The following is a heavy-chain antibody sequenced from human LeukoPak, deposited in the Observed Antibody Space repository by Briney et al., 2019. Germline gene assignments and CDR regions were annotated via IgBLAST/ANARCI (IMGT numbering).Heavy chain of an antibody. J-gene: IGHJ6*02. D-gene: IGHD4-17*01. V-gene: IGHV1-2*02. CDR3: ARDPTTATTFYGMDV. Sequence: GASVKVSCKASGYTFTDYYIHWVRQAPGQGLEWMGWINPNSGGTNYAQKFQGRVTMTRDTSISTAYMELTSLKSDDTAVYYCARDPTTATTFYGMDVWGQGTTVTVSS. CDR2: INPNSGGT. CDR1: GYTFTDYY.